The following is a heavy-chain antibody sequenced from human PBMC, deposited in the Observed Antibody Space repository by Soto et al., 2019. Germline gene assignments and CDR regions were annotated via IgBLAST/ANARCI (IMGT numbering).Heavy chain of an antibody. CDR1: GFTFDDYT. Sequence: ESGGVVVQPGGSLRLSCAASGFTFDDYTMHWVRQAPGKGLEWVSLISWDGGSTYYADSVKGRFTISRDNSKNSLYLQMNSLRTEDTALYYCAKDIGGRAMVFGGMDVWGQGTTVTVSS. CDR2: ISWDGGST. V-gene: IGHV3-43*01. D-gene: IGHD5-18*01. J-gene: IGHJ6*02. CDR3: AKDIGGRAMVFGGMDV.